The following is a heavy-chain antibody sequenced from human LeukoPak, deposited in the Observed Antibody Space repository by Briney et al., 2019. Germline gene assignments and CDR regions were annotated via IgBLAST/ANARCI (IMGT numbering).Heavy chain of an antibody. J-gene: IGHJ4*02. CDR2: INPNSGAT. D-gene: IGHD1-20*01. CDR1: GYTFTVYY. CDR3: ARVNTWNHGTFDY. V-gene: IGHV1-2*02. Sequence: ASVKVSCMASGYTFTVYYMHWVRQAPGQRLGWGGWINPNSGATNYAQKFQGRVTMTRDTSISTAYMELSRLRSDDTAVYYCARVNTWNHGTFDYWGQGTLVTVSS.